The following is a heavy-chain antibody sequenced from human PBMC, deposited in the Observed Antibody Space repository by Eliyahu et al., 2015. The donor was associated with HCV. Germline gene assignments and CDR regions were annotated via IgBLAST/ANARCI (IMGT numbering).Heavy chain of an antibody. J-gene: IGHJ6*02. V-gene: IGHV4-31*03. D-gene: IGHD3-22*01. CDR1: GGSISSGGYY. CDR3: ARDQVPSGYKLYYYYGMDV. CDR2: IYYSGST. Sequence: QVQLQESGPGLVKPSQTLSLTCTVSGGSISSGGYYWSWIRQHPGKGLEWIGYIYYSGSTYYNPSLKSRVTISVDTSKNQFSLKLSSVTAADTAVYYCARDQVPSGYKLYYYYGMDVWGQGTTVTVSS.